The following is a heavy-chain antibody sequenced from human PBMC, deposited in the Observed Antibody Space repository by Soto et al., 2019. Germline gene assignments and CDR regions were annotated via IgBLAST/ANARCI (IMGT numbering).Heavy chain of an antibody. CDR1: GFSFSSYS. J-gene: IGHJ6*02. CDR2: ISSSGSDI. Sequence: EVQLGESGGGLVKPGGSLRLSCAASGFSFSSYSINWVRQAPGKGLEWVSCISSSGSDIYYADSAKGRFTISRDNTKNSVFLQMNSLRAEDTAVYYCAKVGPVWGAADFWGQGTTVTVSS. V-gene: IGHV3-21*02. D-gene: IGHD3-16*01. CDR3: AKVGPVWGAADF.